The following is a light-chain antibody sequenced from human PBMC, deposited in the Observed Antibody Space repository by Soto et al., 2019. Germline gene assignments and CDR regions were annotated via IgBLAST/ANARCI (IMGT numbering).Light chain of an antibody. Sequence: EIVLTQSPATLSLSPGERATLSCRASQSVSSYLAWYQQKPGQAPRLLIYDASNRATGIPARFSGSGSGTDFTLTISSLEPEDVAVDYCQQRSNWPPVLTFGGGTKGEIK. CDR3: QQRSNWPPVLT. CDR2: DAS. CDR1: QSVSSY. V-gene: IGKV3-11*01. J-gene: IGKJ4*01.